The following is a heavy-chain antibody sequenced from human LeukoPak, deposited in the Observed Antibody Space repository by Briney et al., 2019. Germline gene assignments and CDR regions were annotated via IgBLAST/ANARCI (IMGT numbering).Heavy chain of an antibody. CDR1: GYTFSMYG. J-gene: IGHJ4*02. CDR3: ARDRSNSDY. Sequence: ASVKVSCKASGYTFSMYGISWVRQAPGQGLEWMGWIDHRNDNANYAQSFQGRVTITRDTSTSTAYMELRSLTSDDTAIYYCARDRSNSDYWGQGTLVTVSS. V-gene: IGHV1-18*01. CDR2: IDHRNDNA. D-gene: IGHD1-26*01.